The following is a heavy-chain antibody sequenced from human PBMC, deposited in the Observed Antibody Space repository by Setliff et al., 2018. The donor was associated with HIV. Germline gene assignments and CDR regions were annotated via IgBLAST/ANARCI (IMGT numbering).Heavy chain of an antibody. CDR2: IYYSGST. D-gene: IGHD1-1*01. Sequence: SETLSLTCTVSDSGTYYWSWIRQPPGKGLEWIGYIYYSGSTNYNPSLKSRVTISVDTSKNHFSLKLRSVTAADTAVYYCAQLGMVDDFDYWGQGTLVTVSS. CDR3: AQLGMVDDFDY. J-gene: IGHJ4*02. V-gene: IGHV4-61*03. CDR1: DSGTYY.